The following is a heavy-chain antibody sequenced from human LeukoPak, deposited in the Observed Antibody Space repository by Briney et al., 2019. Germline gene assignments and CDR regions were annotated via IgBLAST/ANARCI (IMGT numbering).Heavy chain of an antibody. CDR1: GFTFSSYQ. V-gene: IGHV3-48*03. Sequence: GGSLRLSCAASGFTFSSYQMTWVRQAPGKGLQWVSYITSTGTTVHYADSVKGRFTISRDNANNSLFLQMNSMRAEDTAVYYCARIYSSGRGNDALDIWGQGTMVSVSS. J-gene: IGHJ3*02. CDR3: ARIYSSGRGNDALDI. CDR2: ITSTGTTV. D-gene: IGHD6-19*01.